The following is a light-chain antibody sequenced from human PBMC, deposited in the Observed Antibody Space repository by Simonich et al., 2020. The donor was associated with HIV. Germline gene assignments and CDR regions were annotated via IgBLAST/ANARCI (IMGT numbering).Light chain of an antibody. CDR2: GAS. CDR3: QQYNNWPPMT. J-gene: IGKJ4*01. Sequence: EIVMTQSPATLSGSPGERATPPARASQSVCSNLAWYQQKPGQAPRLLIYGASTRSTGIPARFSGSGSGTEFTLTISSMQSEDFAGYYCQQYNNWPPMTFGGGTKVEIK. CDR1: QSVCSN. V-gene: IGKV3-15*01.